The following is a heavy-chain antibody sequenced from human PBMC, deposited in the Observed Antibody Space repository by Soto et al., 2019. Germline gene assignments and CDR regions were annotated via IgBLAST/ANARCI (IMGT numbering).Heavy chain of an antibody. D-gene: IGHD2-8*01. CDR1: GGSISSRGSMSGRSFY. V-gene: IGHV4-39*01. J-gene: IGHJ4*02. CDR2: ISYSDGS. CDR3: ANHRTFWPFDY. Sequence: SDTLSLTCTVSGGSISSRGSMSGRSFYWGWMRQPPGKGLEWIASISYSDGSFYNSSLKSRLTISVDTSKNQFSLSLRSVTAADTAVYYCANHRTFWPFDYWGQGTVVTVSS.